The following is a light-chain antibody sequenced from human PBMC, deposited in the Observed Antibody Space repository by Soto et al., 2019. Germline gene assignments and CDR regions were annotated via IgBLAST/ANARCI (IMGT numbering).Light chain of an antibody. CDR1: QSVSSN. J-gene: IGKJ4*01. CDR3: QQYNNWPLT. CDR2: GAS. Sequence: EIVMAQSAGTLSFCPVERATLSCTASQSVSSNLAWYQQKPGQAPRLLIYGASTRATGIPARFTGSGSGTEFTLTISSLQSEDFAVYYCQQYNNWPLTFGGGTKVDI. V-gene: IGKV3-15*01.